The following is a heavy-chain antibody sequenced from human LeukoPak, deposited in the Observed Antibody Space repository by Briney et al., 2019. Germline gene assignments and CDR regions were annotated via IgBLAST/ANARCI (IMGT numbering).Heavy chain of an antibody. J-gene: IGHJ4*02. CDR2: IKQDGSEK. V-gene: IGHV3-7*01. D-gene: IGHD5-12*01. Sequence: GGSLRLSCAASGFTFSSYWMSWVRQAPGKGLEWVANIKQDGSEKYYVDSVKGRFTISRDNAKNSLYLQMNSLRAEDTAVYYCARAHPGDIVATSYFDYWGQGTLVTVSS. CDR1: GFTFSSYW. CDR3: ARAHPGDIVATSYFDY.